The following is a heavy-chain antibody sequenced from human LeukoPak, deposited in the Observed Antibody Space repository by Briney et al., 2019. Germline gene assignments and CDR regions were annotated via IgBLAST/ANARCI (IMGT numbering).Heavy chain of an antibody. V-gene: IGHV1-3*03. CDR1: GYTFTSYA. Sequence: ASVKVSCKASGYTFTSYAMHWVRQAPGQRLEWMGWINAGNGNTKYSQEFQGRVTITRDTSASTAYMELSSLRSEDMAVYYCAREYYDILTGYSLYYFDYWGQGTLVTVSS. CDR2: INAGNGNT. D-gene: IGHD3-9*01. J-gene: IGHJ4*02. CDR3: AREYYDILTGYSLYYFDY.